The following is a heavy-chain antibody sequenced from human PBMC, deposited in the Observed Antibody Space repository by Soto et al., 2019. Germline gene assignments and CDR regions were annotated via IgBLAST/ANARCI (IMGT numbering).Heavy chain of an antibody. Sequence: ASVKVSCKGSGYKFSNYGISWVRQAPGQGLEWMGWFNSYNGDARYAQNLQGRVTMTTDTSTSTAYMELWSLRSDDTAVYYCAREDSGGLDYWGQGTLVTVSS. CDR3: AREDSGGLDY. D-gene: IGHD1-26*01. CDR1: GYKFSNYG. CDR2: FNSYNGDA. J-gene: IGHJ4*02. V-gene: IGHV1-18*01.